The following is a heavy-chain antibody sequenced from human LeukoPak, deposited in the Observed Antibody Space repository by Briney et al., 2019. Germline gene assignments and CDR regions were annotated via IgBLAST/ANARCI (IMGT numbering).Heavy chain of an antibody. CDR3: AKDKRFDYYYYMDV. V-gene: IGHV3-43*02. CDR1: GFTFDDYA. D-gene: IGHD3-16*01. Sequence: GGSLRLSCAASGFTFDDYAMHRVRHAPGKGLEWVSFISGDGGSTYYADSVKGRFTISRDNSKNSLYLQMNSLRTEDTALYYCAKDKRFDYYYYMDVWGKGTTVTVSS. J-gene: IGHJ6*03. CDR2: ISGDGGST.